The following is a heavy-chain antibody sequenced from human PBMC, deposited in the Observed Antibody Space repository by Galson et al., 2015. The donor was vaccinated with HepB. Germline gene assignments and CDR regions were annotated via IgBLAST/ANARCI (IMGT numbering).Heavy chain of an antibody. CDR3: ASTAPHCGGDCYIRDY. J-gene: IGHJ4*02. V-gene: IGHV3-23*01. D-gene: IGHD2-21*02. Sequence: SLRLSCAASGFTFSSYAMSWVRQAPGKGLEWVSSISGSGGSTYYADSVKGRFTISRDNSKNTLYLQMNSLRAEDTAVYYCASTAPHCGGDCYIRDYWGQGTLVTVSS. CDR1: GFTFSSYA. CDR2: ISGSGGST.